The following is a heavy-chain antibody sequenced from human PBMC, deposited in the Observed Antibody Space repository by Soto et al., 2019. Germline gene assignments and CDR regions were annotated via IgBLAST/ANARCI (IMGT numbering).Heavy chain of an antibody. CDR2: INHSGST. J-gene: IGHJ4*02. CDR3: AREGNLGRWLQPLDF. V-gene: IGHV4-34*01. D-gene: IGHD5-12*01. Sequence: SETLSLTCAVYGGSFSGYYWIWIRQPPGKGLEWIGEINHSGSTNYNPSLKSRVTISVDTSKNQFSLKLSSVTAADTAVYFCAREGNLGRWLQPLDFWGQGTLVTVSS. CDR1: GGSFSGYY.